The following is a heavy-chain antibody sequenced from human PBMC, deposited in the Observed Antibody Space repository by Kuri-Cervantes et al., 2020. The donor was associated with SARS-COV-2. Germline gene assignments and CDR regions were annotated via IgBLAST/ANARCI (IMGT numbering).Heavy chain of an antibody. CDR2: IYFTGKT. J-gene: IGHJ6*02. CDR1: GGSISSYY. CDR3: ARHDYGDPLTYYYGMDV. Sequence: ESLKISCSVSGGSISSYYWSWIRQPPGKGLEWIGNIYFTGKTNYNPALGSRVTISIDTPKNQFSLMLGSLTAADTAMYYCARHDYGDPLTYYYGMDVWGQGTTVTVSS. V-gene: IGHV4-59*01. D-gene: IGHD4-17*01.